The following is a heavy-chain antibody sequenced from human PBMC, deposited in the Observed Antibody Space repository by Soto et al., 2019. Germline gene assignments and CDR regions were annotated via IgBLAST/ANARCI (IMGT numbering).Heavy chain of an antibody. V-gene: IGHV4-31*03. CDR1: GGSMSSGSYY. Sequence: QVQLQESGPGLVKPSQTLSLTCTVSGGSMSSGSYYWSWIRQHPGKGLEWIGFIYYSGSTYYNPSVKCRVTTSEDTSKNQFSQKLSSVTAADTAVYYWARDDCSSTSCLFDYWGQRTLVTVSS. CDR2: IYYSGST. J-gene: IGHJ4*02. D-gene: IGHD2-2*01. CDR3: ARDDCSSTSCLFDY.